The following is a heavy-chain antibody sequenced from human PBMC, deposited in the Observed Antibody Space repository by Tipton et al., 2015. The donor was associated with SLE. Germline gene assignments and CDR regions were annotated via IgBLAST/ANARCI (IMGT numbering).Heavy chain of an antibody. Sequence: GSLRLSCLASGFTFSDPYMDWVRQAPGKGLEWVARIRNRANSYITHYAASVKGRFIISRDDSENSLYLHMNSLKTEDTAVYYCARAPSYYASGMDYWGRGTLVTVSS. D-gene: IGHD3-10*01. V-gene: IGHV3-72*01. J-gene: IGHJ4*02. CDR1: GFTFSDPY. CDR2: IRNRANSYIT. CDR3: ARAPSYYASGMDY.